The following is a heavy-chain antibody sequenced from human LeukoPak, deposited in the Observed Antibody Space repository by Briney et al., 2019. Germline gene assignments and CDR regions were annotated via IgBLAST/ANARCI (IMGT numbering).Heavy chain of an antibody. CDR2: MKQDGSEK. CDR3: ARDHRHYDILTGYFSYFDY. V-gene: IGHV3-7*01. Sequence: GGSLRLSCAASGFTFSSYWMSWVRQAPGKGLEWVANMKQDGSEKYYVDSVKGRFTISRDNAKNSLYLQMNSLRAEDTAVYYCARDHRHYDILTGYFSYFDYWGQGTLVTVSS. D-gene: IGHD3-9*01. CDR1: GFTFSSYW. J-gene: IGHJ4*02.